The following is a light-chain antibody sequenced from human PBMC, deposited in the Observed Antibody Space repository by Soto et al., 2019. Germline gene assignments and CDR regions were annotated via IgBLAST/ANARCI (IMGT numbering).Light chain of an antibody. CDR3: ASWDSSLSAAV. CDR1: ISNIGNNY. J-gene: IGLJ2*01. Sequence: QSVLTQPPSVSAAPGQTVTLSCSGSISNIGNNYVSWFQQFPGTGPKLLIYDNYKRPSGIPDRFSGSKSGTSATLGITGPQIGDEADYDCASWDSSLSAAVFGGGTKLTVL. CDR2: DNY. V-gene: IGLV1-51*01.